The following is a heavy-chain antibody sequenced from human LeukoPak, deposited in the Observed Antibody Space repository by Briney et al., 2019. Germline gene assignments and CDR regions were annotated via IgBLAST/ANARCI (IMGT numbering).Heavy chain of an antibody. V-gene: IGHV3-7*01. J-gene: IGHJ4*02. Sequence: GGSLRLSCAASGFTFSTYWMSWVRQAPGKGLEWVANIKQDGSEKYYLDSVKGRFTIARDNAKNSLYLQMNSLRAEDTAVYFCTREAAAGIDYWGQGTLVTVSS. CDR3: TREAAAGIDY. CDR2: IKQDGSEK. D-gene: IGHD6-13*01. CDR1: GFTFSTYW.